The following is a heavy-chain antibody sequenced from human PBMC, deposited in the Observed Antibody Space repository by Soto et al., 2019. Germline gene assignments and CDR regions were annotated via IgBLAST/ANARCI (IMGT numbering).Heavy chain of an antibody. D-gene: IGHD2-2*01. V-gene: IGHV2-5*02. CDR2: IYWDDDK. J-gene: IGHJ5*02. CDR3: ARRYCSTTSCYGGSWFDP. CDR1: GFSLSTSGVG. Sequence: QITLKESGPTLVKPTQTLTLTCTFSGFSLSTSGVGVGWIRQPPGKALEWLALIYWDDDKRYSPSLKSRLTITKDTSKNQVVLTMPNMDPVDTATYYCARRYCSTTSCYGGSWFDPWGQGTLVTVSS.